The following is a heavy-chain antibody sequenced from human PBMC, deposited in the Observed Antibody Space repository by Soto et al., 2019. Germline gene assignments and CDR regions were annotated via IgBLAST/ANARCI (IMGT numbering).Heavy chain of an antibody. Sequence: PSETLSLTCAVYGGSFSGYYWSWIRQPPGKGLEWIGEINHSGSTNYNPSLKSRVAISVDTSKNQFSLKLSSVTAADTAVYYCARAGSSSSWDYYYYYYMDVWGKGTTVTVSS. J-gene: IGHJ6*03. CDR3: ARAGSSSSWDYYYYYYMDV. D-gene: IGHD6-13*01. CDR2: INHSGST. CDR1: GGSFSGYY. V-gene: IGHV4-34*01.